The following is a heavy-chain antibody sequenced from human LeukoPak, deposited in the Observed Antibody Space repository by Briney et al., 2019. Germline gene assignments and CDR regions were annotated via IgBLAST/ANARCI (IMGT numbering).Heavy chain of an antibody. CDR2: ISSSGSTI. CDR3: ARASGSSPNQIDY. V-gene: IGHV3-48*03. J-gene: IGHJ4*02. D-gene: IGHD6-13*01. CDR1: GFTFSSYE. Sequence: PGGSLRLSCAASGFTFSSYEMNWVRQAPGKGLEWVSYISSSGSTIYYADSVEGRFTISRDNAKNSLYLQMNSLRAEDTAVYYCARASGSSPNQIDYWGQGTLVTVSS.